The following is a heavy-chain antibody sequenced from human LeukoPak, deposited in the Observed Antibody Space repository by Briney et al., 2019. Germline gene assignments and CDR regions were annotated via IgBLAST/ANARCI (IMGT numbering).Heavy chain of an antibody. J-gene: IGHJ3*02. CDR2: IYYSGST. V-gene: IGHV4-59*01. D-gene: IGHD3-22*01. CDR3: ARDRSGGYGAFDI. CDR1: GGSISSYY. Sequence: PSETLSLTCTVSGGSISSYYWSWIRQPPGKGLEWIGYIYYSGSTNYNPSLKSRVTISVDTSKNQFSLKLSSVTAADTAVYYCARDRSGGYGAFDIWGQGTMVTVSS.